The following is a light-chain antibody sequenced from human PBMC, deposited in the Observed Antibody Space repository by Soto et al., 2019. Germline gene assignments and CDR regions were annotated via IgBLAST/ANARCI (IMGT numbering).Light chain of an antibody. Sequence: DIQMTQSPSSLSASVGDRVTITCRASQTINTYLNWYQQKLGKAPKLLIYAAFTLQSGVPSRFSGSGSGTDFTLTISSLQPEDFATYYCLQHNSYPLTFGGGTKVEIK. CDR1: QTINTY. J-gene: IGKJ4*01. CDR2: AAF. CDR3: LQHNSYPLT. V-gene: IGKV1-39*01.